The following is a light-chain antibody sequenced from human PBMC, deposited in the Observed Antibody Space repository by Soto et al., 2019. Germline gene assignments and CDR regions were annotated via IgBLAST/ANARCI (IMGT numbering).Light chain of an antibody. J-gene: IGLJ1*01. Sequence: ALTQPASVSGSPGQSITISCTVTGSDVRTYNLVSWYQQHPGKVPKLIIYEASKRPSGVSNRFSGSQPGNTASLTVSGLQAEDEADYYCCSYAGDKTYVFGSGTKVTVL. CDR1: GSDVRTYNL. CDR2: EAS. CDR3: CSYAGDKTYV. V-gene: IGLV2-23*01.